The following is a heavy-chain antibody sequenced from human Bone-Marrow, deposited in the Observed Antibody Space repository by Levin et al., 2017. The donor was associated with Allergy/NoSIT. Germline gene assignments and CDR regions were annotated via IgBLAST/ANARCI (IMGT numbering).Heavy chain of an antibody. Sequence: GGSLRLSCAASGFTFSSYSMSWVRQTPGKGLERVSLISGSGGTTYYADSVKGRFTISRDNFKDTLYLQMNSLRAEDTAVYYCAKTPHNWNPDCFDYWGQGILVTVSS. CDR2: ISGSGGTT. CDR3: AKTPHNWNPDCFDY. J-gene: IGHJ4*02. D-gene: IGHD1-20*01. V-gene: IGHV3-23*01. CDR1: GFTFSSYS.